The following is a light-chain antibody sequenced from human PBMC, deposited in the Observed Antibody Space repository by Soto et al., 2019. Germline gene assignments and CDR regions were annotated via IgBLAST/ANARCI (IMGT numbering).Light chain of an antibody. CDR1: SSNVGAGRD. J-gene: IGLJ2*01. Sequence: QSVLTQPPSVSGAPGQRVTISCTGSSSNVGAGRDVHWYRQLPGAAPKFLISDSNNRASGVPDRFSVSKSGASASLAITGLRAEDEADDFCSTWDDSLSGIIFGGGTKLTVL. CDR2: DSN. V-gene: IGLV1-40*01. CDR3: STWDDSLSGII.